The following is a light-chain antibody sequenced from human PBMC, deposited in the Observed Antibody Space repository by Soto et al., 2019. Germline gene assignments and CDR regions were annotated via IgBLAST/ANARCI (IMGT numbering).Light chain of an antibody. Sequence: EIVMTQSPATLSVSPGERATLSCRASQSVSSNLAWYQQKPGQAPRLLIYGASTRASGIPARFSGSGSWTEFTLTISSLQSEEFAVYYGQQYNNWPRTFGQGTKVEIK. CDR1: QSVSSN. V-gene: IGKV3-15*01. CDR2: GAS. J-gene: IGKJ1*01. CDR3: QQYNNWPRT.